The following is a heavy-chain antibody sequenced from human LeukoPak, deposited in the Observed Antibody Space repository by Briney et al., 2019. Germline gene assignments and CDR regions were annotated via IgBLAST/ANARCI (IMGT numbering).Heavy chain of an antibody. J-gene: IGHJ3*02. CDR1: GGSISSSSYY. D-gene: IGHD6-13*01. Sequence: SETLSLTCTVSGGSISSSSYYWGWIRQPPGKGLEWIGEINHSGSTNYNPSLKSRVTISVDTSKNQFSLKLSSVTAADTAVYYCARDSSRAFDIWGQGTMVTVSS. V-gene: IGHV4-39*07. CDR3: ARDSSRAFDI. CDR2: INHSGST.